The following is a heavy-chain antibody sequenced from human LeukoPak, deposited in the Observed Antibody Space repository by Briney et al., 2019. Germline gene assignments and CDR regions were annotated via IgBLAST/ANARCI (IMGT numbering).Heavy chain of an antibody. Sequence: GGSLRLSCAASGFTFSSYGMHWVRQAPGKGLEWVAFIRYDGSNKYYADSVKGRFTISRDNSKNTLYPQMNSLRAEDTAVYYCAKGDGAQASIAAVIFDYWGQGTLVTVSS. J-gene: IGHJ4*02. CDR2: IRYDGSNK. D-gene: IGHD6-13*01. CDR1: GFTFSSYG. CDR3: AKGDGAQASIAAVIFDY. V-gene: IGHV3-30*02.